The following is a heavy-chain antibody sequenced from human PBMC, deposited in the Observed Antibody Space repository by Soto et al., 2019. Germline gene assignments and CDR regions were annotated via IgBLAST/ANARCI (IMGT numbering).Heavy chain of an antibody. J-gene: IGHJ6*03. Sequence: ASVKVSCKASGYTFTSYAMHWVRQAPGQRLEWMGWINAGNGNTKYSQKFQGRVTITRDTSASTAYMELSSLRSEDTAVYYCARPSSLGPYYYYYYMDVWGKGTTVTVSS. CDR2: INAGNGNT. V-gene: IGHV1-3*01. CDR1: GYTFTSYA. CDR3: ARPSSLGPYYYYYYMDV. D-gene: IGHD6-13*01.